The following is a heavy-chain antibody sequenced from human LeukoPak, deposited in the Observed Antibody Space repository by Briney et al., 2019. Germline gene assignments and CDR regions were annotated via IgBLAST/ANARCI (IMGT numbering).Heavy chain of an antibody. D-gene: IGHD3-22*01. Sequence: GESLKISCKGSGYSFTTYWISWVRQMPGKGLEWMGIIYPADSDTKYSPSFQGQVTNSVDKSSNTAYLKWSSLQASDTAMYYCARSYDSSGYYVGLDYWGQGTLVTVSS. V-gene: IGHV5-51*01. J-gene: IGHJ4*02. CDR3: ARSYDSSGYYVGLDY. CDR2: IYPADSDT. CDR1: GYSFTTYW.